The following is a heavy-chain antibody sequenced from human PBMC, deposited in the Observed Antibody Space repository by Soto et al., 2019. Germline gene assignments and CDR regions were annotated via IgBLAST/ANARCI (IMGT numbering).Heavy chain of an antibody. J-gene: IGHJ4*02. CDR3: AKDKAYSYDY. Sequence: GGSLRLSCAASGFTFDDYAMHWVRQAPGKGLEWVSGISWNSGSIDYADSVKGRFTISRDNAKNSLYLQMNSLRAEDTALYYCAKDKAYSYDYWGPGTLVTVSS. CDR1: GFTFDDYA. V-gene: IGHV3-9*01. CDR2: ISWNSGSI.